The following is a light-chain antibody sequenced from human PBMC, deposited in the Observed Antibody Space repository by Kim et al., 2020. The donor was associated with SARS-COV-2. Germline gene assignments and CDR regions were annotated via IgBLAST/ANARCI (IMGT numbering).Light chain of an antibody. Sequence: EIVLTQSPGTLSLSPGEGATLSCRASQSVSSSYLAWYQHKPGQAPRLLIYGASSRATGIPDRFSGSGSGTDFTLTISRLEPEDFALYYCQQYGTSPLTFGGGTKVDIK. V-gene: IGKV3-20*01. CDR1: QSVSSSY. J-gene: IGKJ4*01. CDR2: GAS. CDR3: QQYGTSPLT.